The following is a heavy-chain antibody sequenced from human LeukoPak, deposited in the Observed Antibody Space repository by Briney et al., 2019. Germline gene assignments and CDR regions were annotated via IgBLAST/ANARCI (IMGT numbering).Heavy chain of an antibody. CDR3: ARPGDDYVLGPYYGMDV. V-gene: IGHV1-46*01. J-gene: IGHJ6*02. Sequence: ASVKVSCKASGYTFTSYYIQWVRQAPGQGLEWMGIINPSGGSTTYAQKLQGRVTMTTDTSTSTAYMELRSLRSDDTAVYYCARPGDDYVLGPYYGMDVWGQGTTVTVSS. CDR2: INPSGGST. CDR1: GYTFTSYY. D-gene: IGHD3-16*01.